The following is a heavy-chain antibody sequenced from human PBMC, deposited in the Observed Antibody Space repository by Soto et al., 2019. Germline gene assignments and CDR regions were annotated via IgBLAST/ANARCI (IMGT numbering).Heavy chain of an antibody. CDR2: IYYDGSNN. J-gene: IGHJ6*02. Sequence: QVQLVESGGGVVQPGGSLRLSCAASGFTFSTYGMHWVRQVPGKGLGWVALIYYDGSNNYYADSVKGRFTISRDNSKNTLYMQMQSLRASDKAVYYCAKDAGKGSNCYDYGMDVWGQGTTVTVSS. V-gene: IGHV3-30*18. CDR1: GFTFSTYG. CDR3: AKDAGKGSNCYDYGMDV.